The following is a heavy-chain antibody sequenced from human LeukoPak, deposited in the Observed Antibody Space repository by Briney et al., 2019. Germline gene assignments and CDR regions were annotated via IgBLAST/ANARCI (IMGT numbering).Heavy chain of an antibody. V-gene: IGHV3-23*01. CDR3: ASYLYWWSDLGY. J-gene: IGHJ4*02. Sequence: GGSLRLSCAASGFTFSSYAMSWVRQAPGKGLEWVSAISGSGGSTYYADSVKGRFTISRDNAKNSLYLQMNSLRVEDTAVYYCASYLYWWSDLGYWGQGTLVTVSA. CDR2: ISGSGGST. D-gene: IGHD2-8*02. CDR1: GFTFSSYA.